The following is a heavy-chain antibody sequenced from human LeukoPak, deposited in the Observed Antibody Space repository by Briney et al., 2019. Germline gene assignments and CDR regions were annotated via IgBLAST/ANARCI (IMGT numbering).Heavy chain of an antibody. D-gene: IGHD5/OR15-5a*01. CDR1: GFTFSTYG. CDR3: AKIEVSATLDY. J-gene: IGHJ4*02. CDR2: IRNDGSNK. V-gene: IGHV3-30*02. Sequence: PGWSLRLSCAASGFTFSTYGLHWVLQAPGKGLEWVAFIRNDGSNKYHADSVKGRFTISRDNSRNTLSLQMNSLRVEDTAVYYCAKIEVSATLDYWGQGTLVTVSS.